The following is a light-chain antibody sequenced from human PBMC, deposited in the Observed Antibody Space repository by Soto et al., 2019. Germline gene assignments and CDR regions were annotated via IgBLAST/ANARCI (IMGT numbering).Light chain of an antibody. CDR1: QSISSY. J-gene: IGKJ2*01. Sequence: DIQMTQSPSSLSASVGDRVTITCRASQSISSYLNWYQQKPGKAPKLLIYAASSLQSGVPSRFSGSGAGTDFTLAISSLQPEDFATYYCQQSYSTPHPFGRRTKLEIK. V-gene: IGKV1-39*01. CDR2: AAS. CDR3: QQSYSTPHP.